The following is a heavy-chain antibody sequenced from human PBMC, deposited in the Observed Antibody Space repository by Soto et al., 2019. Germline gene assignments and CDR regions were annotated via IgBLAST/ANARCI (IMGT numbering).Heavy chain of an antibody. CDR1: GYTFSNFW. CDR2: IYPGDHET. Sequence: GESLKISCQSSGYTFSNFWIGWVRQLPGKGLEWMGIIYPGDHETRYSPSFHGKVTISADRSINTAYLQWNSLEASDTAFYFCARSPRSSPYFDYWGQGARVTVSS. V-gene: IGHV5-51*01. J-gene: IGHJ4*02. D-gene: IGHD6-13*01. CDR3: ARSPRSSPYFDY.